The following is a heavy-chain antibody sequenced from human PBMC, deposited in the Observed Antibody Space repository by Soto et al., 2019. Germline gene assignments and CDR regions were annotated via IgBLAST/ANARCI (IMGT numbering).Heavy chain of an antibody. CDR1: GYTFSYFD. CDR3: ARGNPFNYDGFEV. CDR2: MNAKSGDT. V-gene: IGHV1-8*01. Sequence: XSVKVSFKASGYTFSYFDINWLRQASGQGPEWMGWMNAKSGDTFFPQRFQGKFNMTWDTSLSTAYMEVGSLTSDDTAIYYCARGNPFNYDGFEVWGQGTTVTVS. J-gene: IGHJ6*02.